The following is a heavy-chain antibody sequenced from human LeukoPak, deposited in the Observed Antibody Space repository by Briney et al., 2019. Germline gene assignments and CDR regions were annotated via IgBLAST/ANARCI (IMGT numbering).Heavy chain of an antibody. J-gene: IGHJ6*03. CDR3: AKHTSARCYHRAYMNV. CDR2: ITGRGDKT. V-gene: IGHV3-23*01. Sequence: GGSLRLSCAASGFTFCDYAMSWVRQAPGGGLGWVSAITGRGDKTFHADSVKGRFTTSRYNSKKTSSLQMSSLRVEHSAVYFCAKHTSARCYHRAYMNVWGTGTTVTVSS. CDR1: GFTFCDYA. D-gene: IGHD2-2*01.